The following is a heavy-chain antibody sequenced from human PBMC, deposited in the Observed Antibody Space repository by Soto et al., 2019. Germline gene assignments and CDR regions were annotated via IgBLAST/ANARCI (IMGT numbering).Heavy chain of an antibody. D-gene: IGHD2-15*01. V-gene: IGHV1-8*01. CDR1: AYSYTSYD. J-gene: IGHJ4*02. CDR2: VNPNSGNT. CDR3: ARQKVDASDY. Sequence: SAPVSCQASAYSYTSYDSNWLRHATGPGLEWMGWVNPNSGNTGYAQKFQGRVTMTRNTSISTAYMELSSLRSEDTAVYYCARQKVDASDYWGQGTLVTVSS.